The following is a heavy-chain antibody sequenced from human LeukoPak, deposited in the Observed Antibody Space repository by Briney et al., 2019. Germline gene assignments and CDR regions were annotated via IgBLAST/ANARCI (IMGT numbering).Heavy chain of an antibody. CDR2: INHSGST. CDR1: GGSFSTNY. J-gene: IGHJ5*02. V-gene: IGHV4-34*01. D-gene: IGHD6-19*01. CDR3: ASTVAGTVYNWFDP. Sequence: SETLSLTCAVFGGSFSTNYWSWIRQPPGKGLEWIGEINHSGSTNYNPSLKSRVTISVDTSKNQFSLKLSSVTAADTAVFYCASTVAGTVYNWFDPWGQGTLVTVSS.